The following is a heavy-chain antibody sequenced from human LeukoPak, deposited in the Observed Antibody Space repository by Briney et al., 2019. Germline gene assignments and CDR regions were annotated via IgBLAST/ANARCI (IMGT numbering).Heavy chain of an antibody. V-gene: IGHV3-23*01. CDR1: GFVLNTYA. Sequence: GGSLRLSCAASGFVLNTYAMNWVRQAPGRGLECVSTISGSGKNTFYTDSVKGRFTIYRDSSKNTLYLQMNSLRAEDTAVYYCARSSDYWGQGTLVTVSS. CDR3: ARSSDY. CDR2: ISGSGKNT. J-gene: IGHJ4*02. D-gene: IGHD6-6*01.